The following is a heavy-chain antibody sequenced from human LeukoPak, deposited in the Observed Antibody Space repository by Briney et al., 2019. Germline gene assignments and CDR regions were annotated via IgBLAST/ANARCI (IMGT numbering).Heavy chain of an antibody. Sequence: GGSLRLSCAASGFTFTTYSMDWVRQAPGKGLEWVSSISGSSSYIYYADSVKGRFTISRDNAKDSLFLQMNSLRAEDTAVYYCASRPYDNSGYYYVWGQGTLVTVSS. CDR2: ISGSSSYI. D-gene: IGHD3-22*01. J-gene: IGHJ4*02. CDR3: ASRPYDNSGYYYV. V-gene: IGHV3-21*01. CDR1: GFTFTTYS.